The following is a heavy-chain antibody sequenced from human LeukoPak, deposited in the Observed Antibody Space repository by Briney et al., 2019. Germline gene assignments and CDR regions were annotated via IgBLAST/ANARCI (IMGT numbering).Heavy chain of an antibody. CDR3: ARVHSGSYQYYYYYYMDV. Sequence: GGSLRLSCAASGFTFSSYGMHWVRQAPGKGLEWVTFIWYDGSNIYYADSVRGRFTISRDNSKNTLYLQMNSLRAEDTAVYYCARVHSGSYQYYYYYYMDVWGKGTTVTVSS. D-gene: IGHD1-26*01. V-gene: IGHV3-33*01. CDR1: GFTFSSYG. J-gene: IGHJ6*03. CDR2: IWYDGSNI.